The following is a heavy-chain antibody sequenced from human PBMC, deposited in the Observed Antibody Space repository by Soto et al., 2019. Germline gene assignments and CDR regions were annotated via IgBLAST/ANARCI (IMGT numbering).Heavy chain of an antibody. J-gene: IGHJ4*02. D-gene: IGHD6-13*01. V-gene: IGHV1-46*01. CDR2: INPNGGST. Sequence: QVQLVQSGAEVKKPGASVKLSCKASGYTFTNYYIHWVRQAPGQGLEWMAIINPNGGSTNYAQKFQGRVTLTRDXXXXXXXMDLSSLKSEDTAVYYCARGLAAGDYWGQGTLVTVSS. CDR3: ARGLAAGDY. CDR1: GYTFTNYY.